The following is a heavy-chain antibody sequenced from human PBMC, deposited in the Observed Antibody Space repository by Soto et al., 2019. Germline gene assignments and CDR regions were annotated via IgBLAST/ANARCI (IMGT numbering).Heavy chain of an antibody. CDR2: INHSGSA. CDR3: ARVCATSYYYYMDV. D-gene: IGHD1-26*01. J-gene: IGHJ6*03. CDR1: GESFSGYY. Sequence: QVQLQQWGAGLLKPSETLSLTCAVYGESFSGYYWSWIRQPPGKGLEWIGEINHSGSANYNPSLKSRVTISVDTSKNQFSLKLSSVTAADTAVYYCARVCATSYYYYMDVWDTGTTVTVSS. V-gene: IGHV4-34*01.